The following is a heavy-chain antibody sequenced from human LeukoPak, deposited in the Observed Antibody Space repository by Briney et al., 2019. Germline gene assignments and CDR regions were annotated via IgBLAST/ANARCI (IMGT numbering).Heavy chain of an antibody. V-gene: IGHV3-30*02. Sequence: PGGSLRLSCAASGFTFSSYGMHWVRQAPGKGLEWVAFIRYDGSNKYYADSVKGRFTVSRDNAKNSLYLQMNSLRAEDTAVYYCARDSPPDYWGQGTLVTVSS. J-gene: IGHJ4*02. CDR2: IRYDGSNK. CDR3: ARDSPPDY. CDR1: GFTFSSYG.